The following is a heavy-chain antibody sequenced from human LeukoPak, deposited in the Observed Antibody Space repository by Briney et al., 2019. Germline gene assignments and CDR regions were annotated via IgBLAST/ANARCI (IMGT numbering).Heavy chain of an antibody. CDR1: GGTFSSYA. V-gene: IGHV1-69*13. CDR2: IIPIFGTA. D-gene: IGHD3-3*01. CDR3: ARDRNDFWSGSRFDY. Sequence: SVKVSCKASGGTFSSYAISWVRQAPGQGLEWMGGIIPIFGTANYAQKFQGRVTITADESTSTVYMELSSLRSEDTAVYYCARDRNDFWSGSRFDYWGQGTLVTVSS. J-gene: IGHJ4*02.